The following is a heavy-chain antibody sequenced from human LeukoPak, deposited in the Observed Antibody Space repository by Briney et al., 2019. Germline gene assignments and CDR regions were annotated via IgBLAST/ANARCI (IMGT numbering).Heavy chain of an antibody. Sequence: PGRSLRLSCTASGFTYNHYAMHWVRQPPGKGLEWVAVIWSDGTEKYYADPVKGRFTVSRDDSSNTLHLQMNSLRGEDTAVYYCARDAQRGFDYSNSLQYWGQGTLVTVYS. V-gene: IGHV3-33*08. CDR1: GFTYNHYA. CDR2: IWSDGTEK. CDR3: ARDAQRGFDYSNSLQY. D-gene: IGHD4-11*01. J-gene: IGHJ4*02.